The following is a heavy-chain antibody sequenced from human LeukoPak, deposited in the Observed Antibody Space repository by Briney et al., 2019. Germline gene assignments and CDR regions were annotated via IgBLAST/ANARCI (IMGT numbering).Heavy chain of an antibody. V-gene: IGHV1-69*04. CDR3: ARPMTTVVGGDAFDI. J-gene: IGHJ3*02. CDR1: GGTFSSYA. D-gene: IGHD4-23*01. Sequence: SVKVSCKASGGTFSSYAISWVRQAPGQGLEWMGRIIPILGIANYAQKFQGRVTITADKSTSTAYMELSSLRSEDTAVYYCARPMTTVVGGDAFDIWGQGTMVTVSS. CDR2: IIPILGIA.